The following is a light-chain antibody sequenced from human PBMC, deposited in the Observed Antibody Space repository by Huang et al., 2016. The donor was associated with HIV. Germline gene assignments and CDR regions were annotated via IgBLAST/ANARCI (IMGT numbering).Light chain of an antibody. CDR3: QQYNNYWT. CDR1: QSISSW. Sequence: DIQMTQSPATLSASVGDSVTIPCRASQSISSWLAWYQQKPGKAPKLLIYKTSSLESGGPSRCSGSGSGTELTLTISSLQPDDFATYYCQQYNNYWTFGQGTKVEIK. CDR2: KTS. V-gene: IGKV1-5*03. J-gene: IGKJ1*01.